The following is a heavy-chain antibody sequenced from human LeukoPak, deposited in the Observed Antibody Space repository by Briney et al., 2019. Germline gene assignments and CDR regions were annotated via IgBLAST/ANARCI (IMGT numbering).Heavy chain of an antibody. D-gene: IGHD3-16*01. V-gene: IGHV6-1*01. CDR2: TYYMSKWIN. Sequence: SQTLSLTFAISGDSVSSNSVAWNWLRQSPSRGLEWLGRTYYMSKWINDYGVSVKSRIAIDPDTSRNQFSLQLKSVTAEDTAVYYCARWGHRDHWSDSWGQGILVTVSS. CDR3: ARWGHRDHWSDS. CDR1: GDSVSSNSVA. J-gene: IGHJ5*01.